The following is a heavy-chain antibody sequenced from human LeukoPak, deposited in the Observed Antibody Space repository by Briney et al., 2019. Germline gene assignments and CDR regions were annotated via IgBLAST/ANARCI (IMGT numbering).Heavy chain of an antibody. CDR3: ARLDNSYGSDPFDV. J-gene: IGHJ3*01. Sequence: GESLKISCKGSGYSFTNYWLGWVRLMPGKGLEWLGIIYPAYSESKYSPSFQGQVAISADQAISTAYLQWSSLKASDTAMYYCARLDNSYGSDPFDVWGQGTMVTVSS. V-gene: IGHV5-51*01. D-gene: IGHD5-18*01. CDR1: GYSFTNYW. CDR2: IYPAYSES.